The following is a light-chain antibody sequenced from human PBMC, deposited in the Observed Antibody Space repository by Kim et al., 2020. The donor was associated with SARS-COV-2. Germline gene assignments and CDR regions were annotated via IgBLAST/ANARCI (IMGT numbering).Light chain of an antibody. CDR3: QQCKSAPWT. Sequence: ASVGDRVTITCRASQGISNYLAWYQQKSGKVPKLLIYAASALQSGVPSRFSGSGSGTDFTLTITSLQPEDVAAYYCQQCKSAPWTFGQGTKVDIK. CDR1: QGISNY. J-gene: IGKJ1*01. V-gene: IGKV1-27*01. CDR2: AAS.